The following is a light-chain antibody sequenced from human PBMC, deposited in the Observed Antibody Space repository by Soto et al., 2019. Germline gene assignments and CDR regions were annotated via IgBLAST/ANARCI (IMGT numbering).Light chain of an antibody. J-gene: IGLJ3*02. V-gene: IGLV2-11*01. CDR2: DVS. CDR1: SSDVGGYNY. CDR3: CSYAGSYTWV. Sequence: QSALTQPRSMSGSPGQSVTISCTGTSSDVGGYNYVSWYQQHPGKAPKLMIYDVSKRPSGVPDRLSGSKSGNTASLTISGLQAEDEADYYCCSYAGSYTWVFGEGTKVTVL.